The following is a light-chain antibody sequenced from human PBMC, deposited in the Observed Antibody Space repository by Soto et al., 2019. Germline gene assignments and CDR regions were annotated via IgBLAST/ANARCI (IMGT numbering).Light chain of an antibody. CDR3: QQTDSSVWT. J-gene: IGKJ1*01. V-gene: IGKV1-39*01. Sequence: DIQMTQSPSSLSASVGDRVTIACRASQSIATYLNWYQQKPGKAPNLLIYAAPTLQSGVPSRFSGSGSGTDFTLTITSLHPEDFATYYCQQTDSSVWTFGQGTKVEIK. CDR2: AAP. CDR1: QSIATY.